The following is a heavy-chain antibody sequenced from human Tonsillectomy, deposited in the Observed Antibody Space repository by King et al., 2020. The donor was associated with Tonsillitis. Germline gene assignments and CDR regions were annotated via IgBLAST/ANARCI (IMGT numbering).Heavy chain of an antibody. D-gene: IGHD3-9*01. V-gene: IGHV3-23*04. J-gene: IGHJ6*02. Sequence: VQLVESGGGLVQPGGSLRLSCAASGFSFSSYAMSWVRQAPGKGLEWVSAISGSGGSTFYAESVKGRFTISRDNSKKTLYLQMNSLRVEDTGVYYCAVTGVPNYYYYYGMDVWGQGTTATVSS. CDR3: AVTGVPNYYYYYGMDV. CDR1: GFSFSSYA. CDR2: ISGSGGST.